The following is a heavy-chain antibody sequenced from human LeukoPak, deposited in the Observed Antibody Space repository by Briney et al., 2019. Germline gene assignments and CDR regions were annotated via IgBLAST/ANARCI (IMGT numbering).Heavy chain of an antibody. D-gene: IGHD5-24*01. V-gene: IGHV4-61*02. CDR3: ARGDGYPGDNWFDP. Sequence: PSETLSLTCTVSGGSISSGSYYWSWIRQPAGKGLEWIGRIYTSGSTNYNPSLKSRVTISVDTSKNQFSLKLSSVTAADTAVYYCARGDGYPGDNWFDPWGQGTLVTVSS. CDR1: GGSISSGSYY. CDR2: IYTSGST. J-gene: IGHJ5*02.